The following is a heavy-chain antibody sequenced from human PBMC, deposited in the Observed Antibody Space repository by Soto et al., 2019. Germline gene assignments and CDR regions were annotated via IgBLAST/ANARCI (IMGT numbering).Heavy chain of an antibody. J-gene: IGHJ5*02. CDR2: ISGGGSGT. Sequence: EVQLSESGGGLVQPGGSLRLSCAASGFTFSSYAMSWVRQAPGKGLEWVAGISGGGSGTYYADSVKGRFTVSRDNSKKTLYQQRSNLRAEETAVYYCAKESKRTIRFNGLDPGGQGTLVAVSS. V-gene: IGHV3-23*01. CDR3: AKESKRTIRFNGLDP. D-gene: IGHD2-8*01. CDR1: GFTFSSYA.